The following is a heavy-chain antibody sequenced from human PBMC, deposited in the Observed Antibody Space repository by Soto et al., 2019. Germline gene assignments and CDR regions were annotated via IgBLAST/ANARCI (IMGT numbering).Heavy chain of an antibody. CDR1: GYTFTTYG. J-gene: IGHJ5*02. D-gene: IGHD2-15*01. CDR2: IAGDNGRT. V-gene: IGHV1-18*01. CDR3: VRDWGCTGGRCGNYFDP. Sequence: QVQLVQSGGEVKKPGASVKVSCKASGYTFTTYGISWVRQAPGQGLEWMGWIAGDNGRTYYAQKFQGRVTMTTDTSTTTAYMELRSLSSYDTAVYYCVRDWGCTGGRCGNYFDPWGQGTLVTVSS.